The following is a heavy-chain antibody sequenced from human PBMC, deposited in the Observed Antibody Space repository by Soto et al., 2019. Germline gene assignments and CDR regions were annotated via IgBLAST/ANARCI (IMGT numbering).Heavy chain of an antibody. V-gene: IGHV6-1*01. J-gene: IGHJ3*02. Sequence: VQLQQSGPVLVKPSQTLSLTCAISGDSVSSNSAAWNWIRQSPSRGLEWLGRTYYRSKWYNDYXXSXKTXITMNPDASKNQFSLQLNSVTPEDTAVYDCAREDIWGQGTMVTVSS. CDR3: AREDI. CDR2: TYYRSKWYN. CDR1: GDSVSSNSAA.